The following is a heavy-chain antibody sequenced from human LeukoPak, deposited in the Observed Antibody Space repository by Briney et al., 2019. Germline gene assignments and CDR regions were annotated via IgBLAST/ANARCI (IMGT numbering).Heavy chain of an antibody. D-gene: IGHD6-19*01. CDR1: GGSFSGYY. V-gene: IGHV4-34*01. CDR3: ARVLEGSSGQHWYFDL. CDR2: INHSGST. Sequence: NPSETLSLTRAVYGGSFSGYYWSWIRQPPGKGLEWIGEINHSGSTNYNPSLKSRVTISVDTSKNQFSLRLSSVTAADTAVYYCARVLEGSSGQHWYFDLWGRGTLVTVSS. J-gene: IGHJ2*01.